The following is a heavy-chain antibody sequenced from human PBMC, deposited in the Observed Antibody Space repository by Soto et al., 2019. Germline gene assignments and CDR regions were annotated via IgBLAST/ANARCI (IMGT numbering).Heavy chain of an antibody. CDR1: GCTFTGYY. Sequence: ASVKVSCKASGCTFTGYYMHWVRQAPGQGLEWMGWINPNSGGTNYAQKFQGWVTMTRDTSISTAYMELSRLRSDDTAVYYCARGVVLRYFDWLGEYYFDYWGQGTLVTVSS. J-gene: IGHJ4*02. V-gene: IGHV1-2*04. D-gene: IGHD3-9*01. CDR2: INPNSGGT. CDR3: ARGVVLRYFDWLGEYYFDY.